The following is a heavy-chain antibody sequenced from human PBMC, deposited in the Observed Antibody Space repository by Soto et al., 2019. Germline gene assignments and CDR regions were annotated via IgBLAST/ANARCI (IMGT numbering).Heavy chain of an antibody. Sequence: QVTLKESGPVLVKPTETLTLTCNVSGFSLSHRRMGVSWIRQPPGKALEWLAHIFWNDEKSYSTSLQSRLTISRGTSSTQVVLTMTDMDPVDTATYFCARIQTVDEYEGDYSFGYGMDVWGQGTTVTVSS. V-gene: IGHV2-26*01. D-gene: IGHD4-17*01. CDR1: GFSLSHRRMG. CDR3: ARIQTVDEYEGDYSFGYGMDV. J-gene: IGHJ6*02. CDR2: IFWNDEK.